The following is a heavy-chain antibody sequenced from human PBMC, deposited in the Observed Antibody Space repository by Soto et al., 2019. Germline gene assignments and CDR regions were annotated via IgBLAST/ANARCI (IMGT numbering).Heavy chain of an antibody. D-gene: IGHD3-10*01. CDR1: GFSFEIYW. V-gene: IGHV3-7*01. CDR3: ARENWFFDY. J-gene: IGHJ4*02. CDR2: INPDGSGE. Sequence: GGSLRLSCAASGFSFEIYWMGWVRQAPGKGLEWVANINPDGSGEYYLDSVKGRFTISRDNAKDSVYLQMNSLVGDDTAVYYCARENWFFDYWGQGTPVTVSS.